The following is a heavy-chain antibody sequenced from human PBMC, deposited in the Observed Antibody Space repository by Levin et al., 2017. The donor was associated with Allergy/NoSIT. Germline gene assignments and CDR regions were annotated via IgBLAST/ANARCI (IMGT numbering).Heavy chain of an antibody. V-gene: IGHV3-48*01. CDR2: ISSSSFTI. Sequence: GGSLRLSCAASGFTFSSYNMNWVRQAPGKGLEWVSYISSSSFTIYYADSVKGRFTISRDNAKNSLYLQMNSLRADDTAVYYCARNDKSPDYWGQGTLVTVSS. D-gene: IGHD3-9*01. J-gene: IGHJ4*02. CDR1: GFTFSSYN. CDR3: ARNDKSPDY.